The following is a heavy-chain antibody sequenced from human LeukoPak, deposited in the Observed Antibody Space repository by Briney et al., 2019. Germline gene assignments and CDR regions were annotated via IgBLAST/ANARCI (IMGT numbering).Heavy chain of an antibody. J-gene: IGHJ4*02. CDR2: IIPIFGTA. CDR3: ARDGGCSSTSCYLFDY. Sequence: SVKVSCKASGGTFSSYAISWVRQAPGQGLEWMGRIIPIFGTANYAQKFQGRVTITTDESTSTAYMELSSLRSEDTAVYYCARDGGCSSTSCYLFDYWGQGTLVTVSS. CDR1: GGTFSSYA. V-gene: IGHV1-69*05. D-gene: IGHD2-2*01.